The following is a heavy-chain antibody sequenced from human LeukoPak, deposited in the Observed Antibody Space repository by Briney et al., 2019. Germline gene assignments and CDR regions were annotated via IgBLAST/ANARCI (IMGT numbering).Heavy chain of an antibody. V-gene: IGHV3-7*05. CDR3: SREGGCSGGSCSLDY. D-gene: IGHD2-15*01. J-gene: IGHJ4*02. CDR1: GFTFSSYW. CDR2: IKQDESEV. Sequence: PGGSLRLSCAASGFTFSSYWMSWVRQAPGQGLEWVANIKQDESEVYYVASVRGRFSISRDNAKNSLFLQMNSLRTEDTAVYYCSREGGCSGGSCSLDYWGQGTLVTVSS.